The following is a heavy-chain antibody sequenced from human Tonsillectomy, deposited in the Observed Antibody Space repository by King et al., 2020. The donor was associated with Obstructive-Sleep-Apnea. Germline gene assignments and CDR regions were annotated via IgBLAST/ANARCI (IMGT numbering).Heavy chain of an antibody. Sequence: ITLKESGPTLVKPTQTLTLTCTFSGFSLSTSGVCVGWIRQPPGKALEWLALIYWDDDKRYSPSLKSRLTITKDTSQNQVVLTMTYMYPVDTATYYCAHSVLSFWYYDRSVNWFDPWGQGTLVTVSS. CDR1: GFSLSTSGVC. CDR3: AHSVLSFWYYDRSVNWFDP. J-gene: IGHJ5*02. CDR2: IYWDDDK. V-gene: IGHV2-5*02. D-gene: IGHD3-22*01.